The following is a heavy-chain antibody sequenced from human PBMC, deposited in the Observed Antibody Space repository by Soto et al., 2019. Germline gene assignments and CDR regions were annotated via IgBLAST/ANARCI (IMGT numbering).Heavy chain of an antibody. CDR1: GFTFSYYA. V-gene: IGHV3-30*18. CDR3: ANDKRYNWNDARFDY. J-gene: IGHJ4*02. Sequence: QVQLVESGGGVVQPGRSLRLSCAASGFTFSYYAMGWVRQAPGKGLEWVAVISYDESKKYYADSVKGRFTISRDNSKNALYLQMNSLETEDTAVYYCANDKRYNWNDARFDYWGQGTQVIVSS. CDR2: ISYDESKK. D-gene: IGHD1-1*01.